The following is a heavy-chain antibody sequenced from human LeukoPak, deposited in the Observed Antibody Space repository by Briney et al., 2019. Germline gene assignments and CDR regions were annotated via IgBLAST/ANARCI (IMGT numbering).Heavy chain of an antibody. D-gene: IGHD2-21*01. J-gene: IGHJ4*02. V-gene: IGHV1-46*01. CDR3: ASAWDHITGCDH. CDR2: INPSGGGT. Sequence: ASVKVSCKASGYIFTAYYMHWVRQAPGQGLEWMGIINPSGGGTNYAQKFQGRVTMTSDMFTSTVYMELSSLRSEDTAVYYCASAWDHITGCDHWGQGTLVTVSS. CDR1: GYIFTAYY.